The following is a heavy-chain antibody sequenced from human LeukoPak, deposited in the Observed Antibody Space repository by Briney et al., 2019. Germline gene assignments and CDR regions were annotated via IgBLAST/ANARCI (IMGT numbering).Heavy chain of an antibody. V-gene: IGHV3-53*01. J-gene: IGHJ4*02. D-gene: IGHD3-10*01. CDR2: IYSDGST. CDR1: GFTVSSNY. Sequence: GGSLRLSCAASGFTVSSNYMSWVRQAPGKGLEWVSVIYSDGSTYYADSVKGRFTISRDNSKNTLYLQMNSLRAEDTAVYYCATRHSYGSGSFDYWGQGTLVTVSS. CDR3: ATRHSYGSGSFDY.